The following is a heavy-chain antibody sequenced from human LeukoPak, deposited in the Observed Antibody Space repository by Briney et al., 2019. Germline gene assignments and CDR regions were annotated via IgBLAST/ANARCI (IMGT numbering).Heavy chain of an antibody. CDR3: ASGSSAYYYLDY. J-gene: IGHJ4*02. V-gene: IGHV3-74*01. Sequence: PGGSLRLSCAASGFTFANYAMNWVRQAPGKGLEWVSRINSDGSSTSYADSVKGRFTISRDNAKSTLYLQMNSLRAEDTAVYYCASGSSAYYYLDYWGQGTLVTVSS. D-gene: IGHD3-22*01. CDR1: GFTFANYA. CDR2: INSDGSST.